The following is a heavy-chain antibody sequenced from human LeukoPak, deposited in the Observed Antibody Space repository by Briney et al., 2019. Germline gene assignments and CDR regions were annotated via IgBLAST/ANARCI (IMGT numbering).Heavy chain of an antibody. Sequence: GASVTVSCKVSGYTFTDYGISWVRQAPRQGLEWMGWINTYNGETKYAQKLQGRVSMTTDTPTRTAYMELRSLKSGDTAVYYCARGAQYTSGWRFWGQGTLVTVSS. D-gene: IGHD6-19*01. CDR1: GYTFTDYG. CDR2: INTYNGET. J-gene: IGHJ4*02. CDR3: ARGAQYTSGWRF. V-gene: IGHV1-18*01.